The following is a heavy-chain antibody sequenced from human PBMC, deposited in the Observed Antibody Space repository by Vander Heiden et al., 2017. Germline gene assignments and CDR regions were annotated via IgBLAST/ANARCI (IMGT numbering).Heavy chain of an antibody. CDR1: GDYA. Sequence: GDYATSWFRQAPGNGLEWVGFIRDKHYRGTSEYAEYAASVKGRITMSRDDSNSIAYLQVNSLKTEDTAVYYCTRGRTVVGAKYYFDYWGQGTLVTVSS. CDR2: IRDKHYRGTSEYA. J-gene: IGHJ4*02. CDR3: TRGRTVVGAKYYFDY. V-gene: IGHV3-49*03. D-gene: IGHD1-26*01.